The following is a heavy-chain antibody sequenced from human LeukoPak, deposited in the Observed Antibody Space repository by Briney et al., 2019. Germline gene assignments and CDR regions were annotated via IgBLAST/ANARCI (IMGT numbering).Heavy chain of an antibody. CDR2: ISPNSGDT. CDR3: ASISEVWSGYYTVHFDY. Sequence: SVKVSCKTSGYTFTDYYIHWVRQAPGQGLEWMGRISPNSGDTDYAQKFQGRVTMTRDTSISTAYMELSGLRSDDTAVYYCASISEVWSGYYTVHFDYWGQGTLVTVSA. D-gene: IGHD3-3*01. CDR1: GYTFTDYY. J-gene: IGHJ4*02. V-gene: IGHV1-2*06.